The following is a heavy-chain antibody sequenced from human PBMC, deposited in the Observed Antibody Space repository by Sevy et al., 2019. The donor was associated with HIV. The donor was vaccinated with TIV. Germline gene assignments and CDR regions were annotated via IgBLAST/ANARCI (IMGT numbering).Heavy chain of an antibody. D-gene: IGHD6-13*01. V-gene: IGHV3-30*02. CDR2: IRYDGSNK. CDR1: GFTFSSYG. J-gene: IGHJ4*02. Sequence: GGSLRLSCAASGFTFSSYGMHWVRQAPGKGLEWVAFIRYDGSNKYYADSVKGRFTISRDNSKNTLYLQMNSLRAEDTAVYYCAKGGYSSSWYGGYFDYWGQGTLVTVSS. CDR3: AKGGYSSSWYGGYFDY.